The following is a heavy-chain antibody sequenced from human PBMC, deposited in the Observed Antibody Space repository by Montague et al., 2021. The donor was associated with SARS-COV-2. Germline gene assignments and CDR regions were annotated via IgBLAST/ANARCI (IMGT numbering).Heavy chain of an antibody. V-gene: IGHV4-39*01. Sequence: SETLSLTCTVSGGSVSSSSYYWGWIRQPPGKELVWNGSIYYTGSTYYNPSLKSRVTISVDTSKNQFSLKLSSVTAADTAVYYCARHITGSGNAFDIWGQGTMVTVSS. J-gene: IGHJ3*02. CDR3: ARHITGSGNAFDI. CDR2: IYYTGST. D-gene: IGHD3-10*01. CDR1: GGSVSSSSYY.